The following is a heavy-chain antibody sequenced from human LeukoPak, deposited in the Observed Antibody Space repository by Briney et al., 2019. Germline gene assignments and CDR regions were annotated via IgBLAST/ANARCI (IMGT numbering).Heavy chain of an antibody. CDR2: FGPEDGET. CDR1: GYTLTELS. D-gene: IGHD6-19*01. J-gene: IGHJ3*02. CDR3: ARVQVAGTRDAFDI. Sequence: ASVKVSCKVSGYTLTELSMHWVRQAPGKGLEWMGGFGPEDGETIYAQKFQGRVTMTEDTSTDTAYMELSSLRSEDTAVYPCARVQVAGTRDAFDIWGQGTMVTVSS. V-gene: IGHV1-24*01.